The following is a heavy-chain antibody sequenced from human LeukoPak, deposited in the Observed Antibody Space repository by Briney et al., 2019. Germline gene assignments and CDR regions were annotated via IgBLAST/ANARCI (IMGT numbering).Heavy chain of an antibody. Sequence: ASVKVSCKASGYTFTSYYMHWVRQAPGQGLEWMGWINPNSGGTNYAQKFQGRVTMTRDTSISTAYMELSRLRSDDTAVYYCARVSGLPYYYYGMDVWGQGTTVTVSS. CDR3: ARVSGLPYYYYGMDV. J-gene: IGHJ6*02. CDR1: GYTFTSYY. V-gene: IGHV1-2*02. CDR2: INPNSGGT. D-gene: IGHD2-15*01.